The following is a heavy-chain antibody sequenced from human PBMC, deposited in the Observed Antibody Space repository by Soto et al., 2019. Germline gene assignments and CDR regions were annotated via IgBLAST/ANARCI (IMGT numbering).Heavy chain of an antibody. CDR1: GFTFSSYG. CDR2: ISYDGSNK. V-gene: IGHV3-30*18. J-gene: IGHJ6*02. D-gene: IGHD5-12*01. CDR3: AKVLVATILSQPPHYYYYGMDV. Sequence: GGSLRLSCAASGFTFSSYGMHWVRQAPGKGLEWVAVISYDGSNKYYADSVKGRFTISRDNSKNTLYLQMNSLRAEDTAVYYCAKVLVATILSQPPHYYYYGMDVWGQGTTVTVSS.